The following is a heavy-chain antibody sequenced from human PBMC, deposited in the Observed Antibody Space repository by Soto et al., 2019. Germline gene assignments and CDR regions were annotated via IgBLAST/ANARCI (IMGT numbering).Heavy chain of an antibody. V-gene: IGHV6-1*01. CDR1: GDSVSSNSAA. D-gene: IGHD2-15*01. CDR3: ARDRKWCFVMDV. Sequence: PSQTPSLTCAISGDSVSSNSAAWNWLRQSPSRGLEWLGRTYYRSKWYNDYAVSVKGRISINPDTAKNLFSLQLNSVPPEDTAVYYGARDRKWCFVMDVWGQGTTVTVSS. CDR2: TYYRSKWYN. J-gene: IGHJ6*02.